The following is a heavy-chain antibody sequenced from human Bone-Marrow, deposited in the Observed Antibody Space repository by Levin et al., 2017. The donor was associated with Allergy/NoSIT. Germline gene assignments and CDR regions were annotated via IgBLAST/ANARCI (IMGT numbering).Heavy chain of an antibody. J-gene: IGHJ6*02. CDR1: GFTFSSYG. D-gene: IGHD5-12*01. Sequence: PGGSLRLSCAASGFTFSSYGMHWVRQAPGKGLEWVAVISYDGSNKYYADSVKGRFTISRDNSKNTLYLQMNSLRAEDTAVYYCATLRGYSGYDYALSTYYYGMDVWGQGTTVTVSS. CDR2: ISYDGSNK. V-gene: IGHV3-30*03. CDR3: ATLRGYSGYDYALSTYYYGMDV.